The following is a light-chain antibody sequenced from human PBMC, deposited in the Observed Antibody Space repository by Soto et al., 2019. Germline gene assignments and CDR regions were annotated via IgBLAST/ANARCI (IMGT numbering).Light chain of an antibody. CDR1: SGDVGGYNY. J-gene: IGLJ1*01. Sequence: QSALTQPASVSGSPGQSITISCTGTSGDVGGYNYVSWYQQHPGKAPKLMIYEVSNRPSGVSNRFSGSKSGNTSSLTISGRQADDEADYYCTSYTRSTTPEIYGTGTKVTVL. CDR2: EVS. CDR3: TSYTRSTTPEI. V-gene: IGLV2-14*01.